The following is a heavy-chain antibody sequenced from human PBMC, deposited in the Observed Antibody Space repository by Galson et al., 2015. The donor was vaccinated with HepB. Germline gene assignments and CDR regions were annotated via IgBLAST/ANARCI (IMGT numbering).Heavy chain of an antibody. V-gene: IGHV3-20*01. CDR2: INWNGGST. J-gene: IGHJ2*01. D-gene: IGHD1-26*01. CDR3: ARDLGAYNWYSDL. CDR1: GFTFDDYG. Sequence: SLRLSCAASGFTFDDYGMSWVRQAPGKGLEWVSGINWNGGSTGYADSVKGRFTISRDNAKNSLYLQMNSLRAEDTALYHCARDLGAYNWYSDLWGRGTLVTVSS.